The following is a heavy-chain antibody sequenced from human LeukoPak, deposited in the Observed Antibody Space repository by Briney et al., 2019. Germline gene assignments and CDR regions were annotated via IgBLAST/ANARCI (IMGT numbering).Heavy chain of an antibody. J-gene: IGHJ5*02. CDR3: ARSGWFDP. V-gene: IGHV3-74*01. CDR1: GSTLSNYC. Sequence: PGGSLRLSRAGSGSTLSNYCMHWVRQAPGEGLVWVSRICSDDSSKTHADAVKGRFTIPRDNAKNTLYLQMKSRRAEDTAVYYCARSGWFDPWGQGTRVTVSS. CDR2: ICSDDSSK. D-gene: IGHD3-10*01.